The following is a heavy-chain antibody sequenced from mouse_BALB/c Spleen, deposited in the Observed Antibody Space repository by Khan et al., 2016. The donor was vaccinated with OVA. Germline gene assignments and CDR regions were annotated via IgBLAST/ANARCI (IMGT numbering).Heavy chain of an antibody. Sequence: EVELVESGGGLVQPGGSLKLSCAASGFTFSGYGMSWVRQTPDKRLELVATINSNGGTSYYPDSVKGRFTISRDNAKNTLHLQMSSLKSEDTAMYYCARDYYGYDEDYWYFDVWGAGTTVTVSS. D-gene: IGHD2-14*01. CDR1: GFTFSGYG. CDR2: INSNGGTS. V-gene: IGHV5-6-3*01. J-gene: IGHJ1*01. CDR3: ARDYYGYDEDYWYFDV.